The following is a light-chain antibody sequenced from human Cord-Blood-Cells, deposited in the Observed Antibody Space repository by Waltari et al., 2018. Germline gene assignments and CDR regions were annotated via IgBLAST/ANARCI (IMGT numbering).Light chain of an antibody. CDR1: QSVGSN. CDR3: QQYNNWPPWT. J-gene: IGKJ1*01. V-gene: IGKV3-15*01. CDR2: GAS. Sequence: EIVMTQHPAPLSVSPGERATFSCRASQSVGSNLAWYQQKPGQAPRLLIYGASTRATGIPARFSGSGSGTEFTLTISSLQSEDFAVYYCQQYNNWPPWTCGQGTKVEIK.